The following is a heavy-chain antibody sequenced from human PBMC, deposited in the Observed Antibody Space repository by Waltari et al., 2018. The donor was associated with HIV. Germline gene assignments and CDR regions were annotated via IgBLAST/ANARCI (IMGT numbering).Heavy chain of an antibody. CDR3: ARAYYDFRSGTGSSGNWFDP. J-gene: IGHJ5*02. CDR1: GGSISSGSYY. V-gene: IGHV4-61*02. CDR2: IYTSGST. Sequence: QVQLQESGPGLVKPSQTLSLTCTVSGGSISSGSYYWSWIRQPAGKGLELIGRIYTSGSTNHNPPLKSRVTISGDTSKNQCSLKLRSVTAADTAVYYCARAYYDFRSGTGSSGNWFDPWGQGTLVTVSS. D-gene: IGHD3-3*01.